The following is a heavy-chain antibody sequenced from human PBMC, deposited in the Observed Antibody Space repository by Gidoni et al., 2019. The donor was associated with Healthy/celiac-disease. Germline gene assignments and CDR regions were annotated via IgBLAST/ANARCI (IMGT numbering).Heavy chain of an antibody. Sequence: QVQLQESGPGLVKPSETLSLTCTVSGGSISSYSWSWIRQPPGKGLEWIGYIYYSGSTNYNPSLKSRVTISVDTSKNQFSLKLSSVTAADTAVYYCARDVGYCSSTSCYRYGMDVWGQGTTVTVSS. CDR3: ARDVGYCSSTSCYRYGMDV. CDR1: GGSISSYS. J-gene: IGHJ6*02. CDR2: IYYSGST. V-gene: IGHV4-59*01. D-gene: IGHD2-2*02.